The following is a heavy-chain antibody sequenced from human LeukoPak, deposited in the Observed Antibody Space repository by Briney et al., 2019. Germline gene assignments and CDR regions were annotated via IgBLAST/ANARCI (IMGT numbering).Heavy chain of an antibody. V-gene: IGHV4-59*01. CDR2: IYYSGST. CDR3: ARDGGRIDY. J-gene: IGHJ4*02. Sequence: NPSETLSLTCTVSGGSISSYYWSWIRQPPGKGLEWIGYIYYSGSTNYNPSLKRRVTISVDTSKNQFSLKLSSVTAADTAVYYCARDGGRIDYWGQGTLVTVSS. CDR1: GGSISSYY. D-gene: IGHD2-15*01.